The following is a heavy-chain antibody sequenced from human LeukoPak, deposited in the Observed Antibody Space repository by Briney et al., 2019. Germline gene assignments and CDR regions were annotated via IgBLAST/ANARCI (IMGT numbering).Heavy chain of an antibody. CDR1: GFTFSSYA. J-gene: IGHJ4*02. D-gene: IGHD6-19*01. V-gene: IGHV3-30-3*01. CDR2: ISYDGSNK. CDR3: AKDISGDIEVAVPEY. Sequence: GGSLRLSCAASGFTFSSYAMHWVRQAPGKGLEWVAVISYDGSNKYYADSVKGRFTISRDSAKNSLYLQMNSLRGEDTAFYYCAKDISGDIEVAVPEYWGQGTLVTVSS.